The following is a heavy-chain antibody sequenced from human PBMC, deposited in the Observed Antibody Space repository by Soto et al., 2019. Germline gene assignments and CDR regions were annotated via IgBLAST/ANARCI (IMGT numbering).Heavy chain of an antibody. J-gene: IGHJ6*02. V-gene: IGHV3-66*01. D-gene: IGHD6-19*01. CDR1: GFSVSTSH. CDR2: IYSGGAT. CDR3: ARDPAIAVADYYYYGMDV. Sequence: GGSLRLSCAAAGFSVSTSHISWVRQAPGKGLEWVSVIYSGGATHYAVSVKGRLIISRDKSKNTVDLQMNSLRAEDTAVYYCARDPAIAVADYYYYGMDVWGQGTTVTVSS.